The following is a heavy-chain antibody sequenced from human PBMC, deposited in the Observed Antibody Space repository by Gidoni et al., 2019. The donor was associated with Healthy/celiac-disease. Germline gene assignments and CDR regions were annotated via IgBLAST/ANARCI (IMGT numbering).Heavy chain of an antibody. D-gene: IGHD5-18*01. CDR1: GFTFSSDA. CDR2: ISGSGGST. Sequence: EVQLLESGGGLVQPGGSLRLSCAASGFTFSSDAMVWVRQAPGKGLEWVSGISGSGGSTYYADSVKGRFTISRDNSKNTLYLQMNSLRAEDTAVYYCAKEGYSYGNAFDYWGQGTLVTVSS. CDR3: AKEGYSYGNAFDY. V-gene: IGHV3-23*01. J-gene: IGHJ4*02.